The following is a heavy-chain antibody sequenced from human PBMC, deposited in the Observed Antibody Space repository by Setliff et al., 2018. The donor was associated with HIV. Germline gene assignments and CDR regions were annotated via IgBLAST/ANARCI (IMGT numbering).Heavy chain of an antibody. CDR2: IYYSGTT. CDR3: SRQKFVWGVVDHASPADL. Sequence: SETLSLTCAVYGGSFNGYYWGWIRQPPGKGLEWIGSIYYSGTTHYSPSLKSRVTISVDTSKNQFSLKLSSVTAADTAVYYCSRQKFVWGVVDHASPADLWGQGTLVTVSS. J-gene: IGHJ5*02. D-gene: IGHD3-3*01. CDR1: GGSFNGYY. V-gene: IGHV4-39*01.